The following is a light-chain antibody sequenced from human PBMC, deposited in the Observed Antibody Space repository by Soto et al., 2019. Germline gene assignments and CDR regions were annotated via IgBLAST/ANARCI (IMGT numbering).Light chain of an antibody. CDR2: DNN. CDR3: GTWDSSLSAVYV. CDR1: SSNIGNNY. J-gene: IGLJ1*01. V-gene: IGLV1-51*01. Sequence: QSVLTQPPSVSAAPGQKVTISCSGSSSNIGNNYVSWYQQLPGTAPKLLIYDNNKRPSGIPDRFSGSKSGTSATLGITGIQTGDEADYYCGTWDSSLSAVYVFGTGTKLTVL.